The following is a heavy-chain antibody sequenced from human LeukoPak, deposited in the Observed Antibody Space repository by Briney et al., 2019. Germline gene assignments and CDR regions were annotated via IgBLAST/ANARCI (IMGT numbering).Heavy chain of an antibody. CDR1: GGSISSGDYY. CDR2: IYYSGST. J-gene: IGHJ6*03. V-gene: IGHV4-30-4*08. CDR3: ARADMVRGVIYYYYYMDI. D-gene: IGHD3-10*01. Sequence: SETLSLTCTVSGGSISSGDYYWSWIRQPPGKGLEWIGYIYYSGSTYYNPSLKSRVTISVDTSKNQFSLKLSSVTAADTAVYYCARADMVRGVIYYYYYMDIWGKGTTVTVSS.